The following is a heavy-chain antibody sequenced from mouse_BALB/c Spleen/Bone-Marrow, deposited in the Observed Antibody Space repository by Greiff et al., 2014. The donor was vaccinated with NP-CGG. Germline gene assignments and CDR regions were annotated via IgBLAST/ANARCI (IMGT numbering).Heavy chain of an antibody. V-gene: IGHV1-80*01. CDR3: ARGGISVDY. CDR1: GYAFSVYW. J-gene: IGHJ2*01. CDR2: IYPGDGDT. Sequence: VQLQQSGAELVRPGSSVKISCKASGYAFSVYWMNWVKQRPGQGLEWIGQIYPGDGDTDYNGKFKGKATLTADESSSTAYMQLSSLTSEDSAVYFCARGGISVDYWGQGTTLTVSS.